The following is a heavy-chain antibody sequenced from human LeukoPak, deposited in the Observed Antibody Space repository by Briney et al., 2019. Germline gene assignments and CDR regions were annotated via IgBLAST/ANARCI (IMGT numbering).Heavy chain of an antibody. D-gene: IGHD3-10*01. CDR2: ISAGNGNT. V-gene: IGHV1-3*01. Sequence: ASVKVSCKASGYTFTSYAIHWVRQAPGQRLEWMGWISAGNGNTKYSQNFQGRVTFISNTSATTAFMELSSLRSEDAAVYYCARTMVRGVMSPYYYYGMDVWGQGTTVTVSS. J-gene: IGHJ6*02. CDR1: GYTFTSYA. CDR3: ARTMVRGVMSPYYYYGMDV.